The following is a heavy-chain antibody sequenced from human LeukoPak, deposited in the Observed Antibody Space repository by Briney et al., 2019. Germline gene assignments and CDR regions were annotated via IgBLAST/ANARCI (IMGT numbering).Heavy chain of an antibody. CDR2: ISYDGSNK. Sequence: GGSLRLSCAASGFTFSSYAMNWVRQAPGKGLEWVAFISYDGSNKYYADSVKGRFTISRDNSKNTLYLQMNSLRAEDTAVYYCARGYDFWSGSPPWYYYYGMDVWGQGTTVTVSS. CDR1: GFTFSSYA. J-gene: IGHJ6*02. V-gene: IGHV3-30*14. CDR3: ARGYDFWSGSPPWYYYYGMDV. D-gene: IGHD3-3*01.